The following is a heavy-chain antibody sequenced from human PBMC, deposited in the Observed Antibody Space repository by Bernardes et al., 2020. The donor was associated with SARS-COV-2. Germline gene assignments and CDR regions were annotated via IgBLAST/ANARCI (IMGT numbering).Heavy chain of an antibody. CDR2: IYDSGST. V-gene: IGHV4-59*01. Sequence: SETLPLTCTVSGGFISSYYWSWIRQPPGKGLEWIGYIYDSGSTNYNPSLKSRVTISVDTSKNQFSLKLSSVTAADTAVYYCARARRGTTSYFDYWGQGTLVTVSS. D-gene: IGHD1-1*01. J-gene: IGHJ4*02. CDR1: GGFISSYY. CDR3: ARARRGTTSYFDY.